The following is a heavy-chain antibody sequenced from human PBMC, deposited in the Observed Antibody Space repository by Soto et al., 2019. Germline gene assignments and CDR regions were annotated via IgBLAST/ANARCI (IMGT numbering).Heavy chain of an antibody. CDR1: GGSISSSNYY. D-gene: IGHD3-10*01. J-gene: IGHJ4*02. Sequence: QLQLQESGPGLVKPSETLSLTCTVSGGSISSSNYYWGWIRQPPGKGLEWIGSIYYSGTTYYNPSLKSRVTMSVDTSKNLFSLRLRSVTAADTAGYLGVRHRAHMVGGANWGQGTLVTVSS. CDR2: IYYSGTT. V-gene: IGHV4-39*01. CDR3: VRHRAHMVGGAN.